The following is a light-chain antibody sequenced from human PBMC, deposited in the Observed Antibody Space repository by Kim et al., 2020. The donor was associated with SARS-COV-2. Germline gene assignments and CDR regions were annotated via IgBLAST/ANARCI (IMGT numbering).Light chain of an antibody. CDR3: NSRDSSGNHLV. Sequence: ALGQIVRITCQGASLRSYYASWYQQKPGQAPVLVIYGKNNRPSGIPDRFSGSSSGNTASLTITGAQAEDEADYYCNSRDSSGNHLVFGGGTQLTVL. CDR2: GKN. V-gene: IGLV3-19*01. J-gene: IGLJ2*01. CDR1: SLRSYY.